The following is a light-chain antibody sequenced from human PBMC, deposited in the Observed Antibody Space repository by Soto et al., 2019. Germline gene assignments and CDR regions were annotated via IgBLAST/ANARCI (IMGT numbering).Light chain of an antibody. Sequence: QSALTQPASVSGSPGQSITISCTGTSSDLGGYNYVSWYQQHPGKAPKLMIYDVSYRPSGVSNRFSGSKSGNTASLTISGLQAEDEADYYCSSYTSGSTLVVFGGGTKVTVL. J-gene: IGLJ2*01. CDR1: SSDLGGYNY. CDR3: SSYTSGSTLVV. V-gene: IGLV2-14*03. CDR2: DVS.